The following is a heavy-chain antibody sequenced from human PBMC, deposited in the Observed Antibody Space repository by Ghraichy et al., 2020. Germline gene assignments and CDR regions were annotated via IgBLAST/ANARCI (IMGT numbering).Heavy chain of an antibody. D-gene: IGHD2-2*01. Sequence: SQTLSLTCAVYGGSFSGYYWSWIRQPPGKGLEWIGEINHSGSTNYNPSLKSRVTISVDTSKNQFSLKLSSVTAADTAVYYCARGWGGDIVVVPAKKYYFDYWGQGTLVTVSS. J-gene: IGHJ4*02. CDR1: GGSFSGYY. CDR2: INHSGST. V-gene: IGHV4-34*01. CDR3: ARGWGGDIVVVPAKKYYFDY.